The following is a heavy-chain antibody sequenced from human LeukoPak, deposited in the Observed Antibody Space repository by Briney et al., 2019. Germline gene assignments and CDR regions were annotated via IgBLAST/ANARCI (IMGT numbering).Heavy chain of an antibody. Sequence: GGSLRLSCAASGFTVSSNYMSWVRQAPGKGLEWVSVIYSGGSTYYADSVKGRFTISRDNSKNTLYLQMNSLRAEDTAVYYCAREEYDMRAFDIWGQGTMVTVSS. CDR2: IYSGGST. D-gene: IGHD3-22*01. V-gene: IGHV3-53*01. CDR1: GFTVSSNY. J-gene: IGHJ3*02. CDR3: AREEYDMRAFDI.